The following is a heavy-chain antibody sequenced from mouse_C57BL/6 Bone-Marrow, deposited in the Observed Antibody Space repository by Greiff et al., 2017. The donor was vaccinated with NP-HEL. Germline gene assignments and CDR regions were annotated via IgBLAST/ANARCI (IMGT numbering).Heavy chain of an antibody. CDR3: TRDPIYSNAPWAKPAWFAY. V-gene: IGHV5-9-1*02. J-gene: IGHJ3*01. CDR2: ISSGGDYI. CDR1: GFTFSSYA. Sequence: EVQLVESGEGLVKPGGSLKLSCAASGFTFSSYAMSWVRQTPEKRLEWVAYISSGGDYIYYADTVKGRFTISRDNARNTLYLQMSSLKSEDTAMYYCTRDPIYSNAPWAKPAWFAYWGQGTLVTVSA. D-gene: IGHD2-5*01.